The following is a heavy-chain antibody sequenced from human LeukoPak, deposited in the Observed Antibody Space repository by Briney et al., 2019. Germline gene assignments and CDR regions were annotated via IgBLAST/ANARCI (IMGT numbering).Heavy chain of an antibody. CDR3: ARASSRARIAAAGMIGY. CDR2: INHSGST. D-gene: IGHD6-13*01. Sequence: SETLSLTCAVYGGSFSGYYWSWIRQPPGKGLEWIGEINHSGSTNYNPSLKSRVTISVDTSKNQFSLKLSSVTAADTAVYYCARASSRARIAAAGMIGYWGQGTLVTVSS. J-gene: IGHJ4*02. CDR1: GGSFSGYY. V-gene: IGHV4-34*01.